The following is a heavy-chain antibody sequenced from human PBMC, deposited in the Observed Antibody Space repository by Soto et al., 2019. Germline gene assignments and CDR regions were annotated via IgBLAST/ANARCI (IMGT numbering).Heavy chain of an antibody. V-gene: IGHV1-18*01. Sequence: ASVKVSCKASGYTFTSYGITWVRQAPGQGLEWMGWISGYKGNTNYAQNLQGRVTMTTDTSTSTAYMELRSLRSDDTAVYYCARGRDYYDSSGYYRYYFDYWGQGTLVTVSS. CDR2: ISGYKGNT. J-gene: IGHJ4*02. D-gene: IGHD3-22*01. CDR3: ARGRDYYDSSGYYRYYFDY. CDR1: GYTFTSYG.